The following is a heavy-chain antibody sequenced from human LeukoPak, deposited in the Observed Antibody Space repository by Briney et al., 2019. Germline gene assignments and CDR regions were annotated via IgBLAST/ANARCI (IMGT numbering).Heavy chain of an antibody. CDR2: ISGGGDSA. V-gene: IGHV3-23*01. D-gene: IGHD2-2*02. CDR1: GFTFSSYA. Sequence: GGSLRLSCAASGFTFSSYAMNWVRQAPGKGLEWVSAISGGGDSAYYADSVRGRFTISRDNSKNTLYLQMNSLRAEDTAVYYCAKKSVPNTPPTFDYWGQGTLVTVSS. CDR3: AKKSVPNTPPTFDY. J-gene: IGHJ4*02.